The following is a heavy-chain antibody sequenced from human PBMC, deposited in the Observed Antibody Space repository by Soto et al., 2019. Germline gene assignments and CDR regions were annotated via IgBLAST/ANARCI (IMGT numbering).Heavy chain of an antibody. CDR3: ARESEDLTSNFDY. CDR2: ISSTTNYM. CDR1: GFTFTRYS. V-gene: IGHV3-21*06. J-gene: IGHJ4*02. Sequence: GGSLRLSCAASGFTFTRYSMNWVRQAPGKGLEWVSSISSTTNYMYYGDSMKGRFTISRDNAKNSLYLEMNSLRAEDTAVYYCARESEDLTSNFDYWGQGTLVTVSS.